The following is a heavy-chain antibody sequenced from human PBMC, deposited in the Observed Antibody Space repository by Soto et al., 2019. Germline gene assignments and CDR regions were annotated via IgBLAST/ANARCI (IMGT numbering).Heavy chain of an antibody. CDR1: GGSISSYY. Sequence: PSETLSLTCTVSGGSISSYYWSWIRQPPGKGLEWIGYIYYSGSTNYNPSLKSRVTISVDTSKNQFSLKLSSVTAADTAVYYCARRLGYCSSTSCYDYYYMDVWGKGTTVTVSS. V-gene: IGHV4-59*08. CDR3: ARRLGYCSSTSCYDYYYMDV. D-gene: IGHD2-2*01. J-gene: IGHJ6*03. CDR2: IYYSGST.